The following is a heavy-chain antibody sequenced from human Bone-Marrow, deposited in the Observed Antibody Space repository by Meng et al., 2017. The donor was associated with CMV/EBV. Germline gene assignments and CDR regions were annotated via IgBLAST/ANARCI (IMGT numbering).Heavy chain of an antibody. CDR3: VKYTSGWYGGY. CDR1: RFTFSNYA. D-gene: IGHD6-19*01. J-gene: IGHJ4*02. V-gene: IGHV3-7*03. CDR2: IRQDGSEK. Sequence: GESLKISCAASRFTFSNYAMHWVRQAPGKGLEWVANIRQDGSEKYYVDSVKGRFTISRENAKNSLYLQMNSLRVEDTAFYYCVKYTSGWYGGYWGQGTLVTVSS.